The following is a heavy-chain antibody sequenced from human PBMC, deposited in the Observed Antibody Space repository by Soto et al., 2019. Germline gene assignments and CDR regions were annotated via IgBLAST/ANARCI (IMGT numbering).Heavy chain of an antibody. J-gene: IGHJ3*02. CDR3: ARVGYGGNSSPAADCFDI. CDR2: INPNSGGT. Sequence: ASVKVSCKASGYTFTGYYMHWVRQAPGQGLEWMGWINPNSGGTNYAQKFQGWVTMTRDTSISTAYMELSRLRSDDTAVYYCARVGYGGNSSPAADCFDIWGRGTMVTVSS. V-gene: IGHV1-2*04. D-gene: IGHD4-17*01. CDR1: GYTFTGYY.